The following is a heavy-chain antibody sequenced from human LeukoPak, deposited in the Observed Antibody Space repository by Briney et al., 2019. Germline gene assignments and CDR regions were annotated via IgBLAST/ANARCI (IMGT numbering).Heavy chain of an antibody. CDR1: GFTFSSYS. J-gene: IGHJ4*02. D-gene: IGHD3-10*01. Sequence: GGSLRLSCAASGFTFSSYSMNWVRQAPGKGLEWVSYISSSSSTIYYADSVKGRFTISRDNAKNSLYLQMNSLRAEDTAVYYCARVGYYGSGSLFLDYWGQGTLVTVSS. CDR3: ARVGYYGSGSLFLDY. CDR2: ISSSSSTI. V-gene: IGHV3-48*04.